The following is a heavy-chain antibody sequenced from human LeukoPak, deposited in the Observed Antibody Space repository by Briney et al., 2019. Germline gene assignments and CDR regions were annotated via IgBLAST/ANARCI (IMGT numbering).Heavy chain of an antibody. J-gene: IGHJ4*02. V-gene: IGHV1-2*02. CDR1: GYTFTGYY. D-gene: IGHD1-26*01. CDR2: INPNSGGT. Sequence: ASVKVSCKASGYTFTGYYMHWVRQAPGLGLEWMGWINPNSGGTNYAQKFQGRVTMTRDTSISTAYMELSRLRSDDTAVYYCARDDSGSYYFDYWGQGTLVTVSS. CDR3: ARDDSGSYYFDY.